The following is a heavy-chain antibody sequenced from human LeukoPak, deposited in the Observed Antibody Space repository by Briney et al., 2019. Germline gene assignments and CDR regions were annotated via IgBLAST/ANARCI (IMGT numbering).Heavy chain of an antibody. Sequence: GGSLRLSCAASGFTVSSNYMSWVRQAPGKGLEWVSSFSFNGESTYYADSAKGRFTISRDNSKNTLYLQMNSLRAEDTAVYYCAKGGYSSGRYYYYYMDVWGEGTTVTVSS. CDR1: GFTVSSNY. CDR3: AKGGYSSGRYYYYYMDV. D-gene: IGHD2-15*01. CDR2: FSFNGEST. V-gene: IGHV3-53*01. J-gene: IGHJ6*03.